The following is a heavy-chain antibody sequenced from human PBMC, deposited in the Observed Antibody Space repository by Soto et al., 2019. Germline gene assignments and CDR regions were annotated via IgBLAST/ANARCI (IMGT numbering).Heavy chain of an antibody. J-gene: IGHJ6*02. CDR1: GFTFSSCA. CDR2: IIDSGGST. Sequence: GGSLRLSCAASGFTFSSCAMCWVRQAPGKGLEWVSDIIDSGGSTYYADSVKGRFTISRDNSKSTLYLQMNSLRAEDTALYYCAKGRSYYYYYGVDVWGQGTTVTLSS. V-gene: IGHV3-23*01. CDR3: AKGRSYYYYYGVDV.